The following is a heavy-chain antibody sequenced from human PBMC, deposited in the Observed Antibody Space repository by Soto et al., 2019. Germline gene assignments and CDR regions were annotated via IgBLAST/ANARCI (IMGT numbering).Heavy chain of an antibody. CDR1: GFTFSSYG. Sequence: GGSLRLSCAASGFTFSSYGMHWVRQAPGKGLEWVAVIWYDGSNKYYADSVKGRFTISRDNSKNTLYLQMNSLRAEDTAVYYCARGEFDYYDSSGYRFDYWGQGTLVTVSS. D-gene: IGHD3-22*01. CDR2: IWYDGSNK. J-gene: IGHJ4*02. V-gene: IGHV3-33*01. CDR3: ARGEFDYYDSSGYRFDY.